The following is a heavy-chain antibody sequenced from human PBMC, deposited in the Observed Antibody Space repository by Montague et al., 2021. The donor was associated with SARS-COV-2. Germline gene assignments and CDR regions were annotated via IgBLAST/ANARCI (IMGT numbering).Heavy chain of an antibody. CDR1: GISLSASGVG. Sequence: PALVKPTQTLTLTCTFSGISLSASGVGVAWIRQPPGKALEWLALIYWDDDERYSPSMRSRLTITKYTSEHQAVLRMTNMDPMDTATYDCAPLGFESRSYCEPHNWFDPWGQGIRVTVAS. V-gene: IGHV2-5*02. J-gene: IGHJ5*02. CDR3: APLGFESRSYCEPHNWFDP. D-gene: IGHD3-10*01. CDR2: IYWDDDE.